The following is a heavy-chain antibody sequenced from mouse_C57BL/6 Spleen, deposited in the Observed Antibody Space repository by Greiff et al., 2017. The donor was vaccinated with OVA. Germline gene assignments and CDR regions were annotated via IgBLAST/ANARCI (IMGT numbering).Heavy chain of an antibody. CDR3: ARPLYWYGNYGGCDY. CDR1: GYTFTDYN. D-gene: IGHD2-10*02. Sequence: EVQLQESGPELVKPGASVKIPCKASGYTFTDYNMDWVKQSPGKSLEWIGDINPNNGGTIYNQKFKGKATLTVDKSSSTAYMELRSLTSEDTAVYYCARPLYWYGNYGGCDYWGQGTTLTVSS. V-gene: IGHV1-18*01. CDR2: INPNNGGT. J-gene: IGHJ2*01.